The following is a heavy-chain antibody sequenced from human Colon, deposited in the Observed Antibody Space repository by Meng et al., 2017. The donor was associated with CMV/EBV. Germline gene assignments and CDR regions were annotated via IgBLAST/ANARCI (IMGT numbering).Heavy chain of an antibody. Sequence: GGSLRLSCVVSGVTFSDSVMSWVRQAPGKGLEWVAAISSRGDKRDYADSVKGRFTISRDNFRNTVILQMSSMKVEDTAVYYCARGQFLHYFDDWGRGTLVTASS. CDR2: ISSRGDKR. J-gene: IGHJ4*02. CDR3: ARGQFLHYFDD. V-gene: IGHV3-23*01. CDR1: GVTFSDSV. D-gene: IGHD2/OR15-2a*01.